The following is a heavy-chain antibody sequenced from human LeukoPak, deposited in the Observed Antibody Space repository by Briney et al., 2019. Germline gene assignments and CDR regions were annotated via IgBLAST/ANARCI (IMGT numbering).Heavy chain of an antibody. CDR2: ISGSGGST. CDR3: AKAPPSSYSCYYGMDV. J-gene: IGHJ6*02. V-gene: IGHV3-23*01. Sequence: PGGSLRLSCAASGFTFSSYAMSWVRQAPGKGLEWVSAISGSGGSTYYADSVKGRFTISRDISKNTLYLQMNSLRAEDTAVYYCAKAPPSSYSCYYGMDVWGQGTTVTVSS. CDR1: GFTFSSYA. D-gene: IGHD6-13*01.